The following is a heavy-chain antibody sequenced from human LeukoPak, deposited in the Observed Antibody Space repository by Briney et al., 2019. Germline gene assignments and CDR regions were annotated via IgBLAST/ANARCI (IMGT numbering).Heavy chain of an antibody. CDR3: AKDQYYYDSSGYSLDY. J-gene: IGHJ4*02. CDR1: GFTFSSYA. Sequence: GGSLRLSCAVSGFTFSSYAMSWVRQAPGKGLEWVSAISGSGGSTYYADSVKGRFTISRDNSKNTLYLQMNSLRAEDTAVYYCAKDQYYYDSSGYSLDYWGQGTLVTVSS. CDR2: ISGSGGST. V-gene: IGHV3-23*01. D-gene: IGHD3-22*01.